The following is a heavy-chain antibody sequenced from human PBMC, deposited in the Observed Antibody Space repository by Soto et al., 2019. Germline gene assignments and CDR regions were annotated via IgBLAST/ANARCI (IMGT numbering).Heavy chain of an antibody. V-gene: IGHV1-69*06. Sequence: QVELVQSGAEVKKPGSSVKVSCQASEDTFRNYAISWVRQAPRQGLEWMGGIIPVFGTANYAQKFQGRVTITADTSATTVYLELRWLRSEDTAVYYCASTKYDSSAYYYWYLGLWGRGTLVTVSS. J-gene: IGHJ2*01. CDR2: IIPVFGTA. CDR1: EDTFRNYA. CDR3: ASTKYDSSAYYYWYLGL. D-gene: IGHD3-22*01.